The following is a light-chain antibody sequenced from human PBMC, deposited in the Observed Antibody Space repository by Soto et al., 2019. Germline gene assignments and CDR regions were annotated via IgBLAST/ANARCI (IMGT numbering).Light chain of an antibody. CDR2: AAS. J-gene: IGKJ4*01. CDR3: QQLWTYPLT. Sequence: DTPLTQYPSFLSASVGDRVSITCRASQDVSRSVGWYQQKPGKAPKLLISAASTLHSGVPSRFSGSGSGTDFTLTISSLQPEDFATYYCQQLWTYPLTFGGGTKVEI. CDR1: QDVSRS. V-gene: IGKV1-9*01.